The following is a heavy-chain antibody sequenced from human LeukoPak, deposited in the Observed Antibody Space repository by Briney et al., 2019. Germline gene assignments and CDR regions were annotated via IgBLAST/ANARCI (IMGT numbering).Heavy chain of an antibody. D-gene: IGHD4-17*01. CDR3: ARDWGATVTTLADYYYYGMDV. J-gene: IGHJ6*04. CDR1: GYAFTSYG. V-gene: IGHV1-18*04. Sequence: APGQGSSKASGYAFTSYGISWVRPAPGQGLGWMGWIMGYNGKTSYAQKLQGRVTMTTDTSTSTAYMELRSLRSHDTAVYYCARDWGATVTTLADYYYYGMDVWGKGTTVTVSS. CDR2: IMGYNGKT.